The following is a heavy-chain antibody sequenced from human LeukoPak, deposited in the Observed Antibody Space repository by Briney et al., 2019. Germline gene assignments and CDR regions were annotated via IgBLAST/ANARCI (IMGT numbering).Heavy chain of an antibody. CDR2: ITRSGTYI. V-gene: IGHV3-21*01. J-gene: IGHJ3*02. CDR1: GFTFSNYN. CDR3: ARELVVITWDAFDI. Sequence: KPGGSLRLSCAASGFTFSNYNMNWVRQAPGKAMEWVSSITRSGTYIFYADSVKGRFTISRDNSKNSLYLQMYSLRVEDTAVYYCARELVVITWDAFDIWGQGTMVTVSS. D-gene: IGHD3-22*01.